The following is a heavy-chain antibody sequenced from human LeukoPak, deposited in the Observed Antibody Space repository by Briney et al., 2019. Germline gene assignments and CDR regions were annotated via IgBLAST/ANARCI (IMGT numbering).Heavy chain of an antibody. CDR2: IGGSGDST. D-gene: IGHD3-22*01. J-gene: IGHJ4*02. Sequence: GGSLRLSCAASGFTFRSFAMSWVRRAPGKGLEWVSAIGGSGDSTYYPDSVKGRFTISRDNSKNTLYLQMGSLRAEDTAVYYCAKEFDSSGYFDYWGQGTLVTVSS. CDR1: GFTFRSFA. V-gene: IGHV3-23*01. CDR3: AKEFDSSGYFDY.